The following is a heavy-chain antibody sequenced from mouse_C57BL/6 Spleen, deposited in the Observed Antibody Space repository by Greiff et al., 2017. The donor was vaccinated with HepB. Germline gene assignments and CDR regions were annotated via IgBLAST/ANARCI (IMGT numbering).Heavy chain of an antibody. CDR2: IYPSDSET. CDR3: ARREGYPYAMDY. D-gene: IGHD2-2*01. CDR1: GYTFTSYW. V-gene: IGHV1-61*01. Sequence: QVQLQQSGAELVRPGSSVKLSCKASGYTFTSYWMDWVKQRPGQGLEWIGNIYPSDSETHYNQKFKDKATLTVDKSSSTAYMQLSSLTSEDSAVYYCARREGYPYAMDYWGQGTSVTVSS. J-gene: IGHJ4*01.